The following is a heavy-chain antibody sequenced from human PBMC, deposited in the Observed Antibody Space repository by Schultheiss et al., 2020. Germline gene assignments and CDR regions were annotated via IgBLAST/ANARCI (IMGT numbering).Heavy chain of an antibody. D-gene: IGHD3-3*01. CDR2: IYYSGST. V-gene: IGHV4-59*01. CDR1: GGSFSGYY. CDR3: ASVLRPSPYYYYYGMDV. Sequence: GSLRLSCAVYGGSFSGYYWSWIRQPPGKGLEWIGYIYYSGSTNYNPSLKSRVTISVDTSKNQFSLKLSSVTAADTAVYYCASVLRPSPYYYYYGMDVWGQGTTVTVSS. J-gene: IGHJ6*02.